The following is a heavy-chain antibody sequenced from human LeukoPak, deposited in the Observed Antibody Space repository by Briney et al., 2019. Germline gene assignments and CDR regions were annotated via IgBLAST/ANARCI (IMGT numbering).Heavy chain of an antibody. V-gene: IGHV4-59*01. CDR2: IYYSGST. J-gene: IGHJ4*02. CDR3: ARGGRGYDSSGLFDY. D-gene: IGHD3-22*01. Sequence: SETLSLTCTVSSGPISNYYWNWIRQPLGKGLEWIGYIYYSGSTNYNPSLKSRVTISVDTSKNQFSLKLSSVTAADTAVYYCARGGRGYDSSGLFDYWGQGTLVTVSS. CDR1: SGPISNYY.